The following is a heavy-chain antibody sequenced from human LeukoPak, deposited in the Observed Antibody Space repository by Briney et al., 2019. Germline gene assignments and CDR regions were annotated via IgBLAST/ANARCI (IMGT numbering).Heavy chain of an antibody. CDR3: ARGVGRASYYYYMDV. D-gene: IGHD3-10*01. CDR1: GFIFSSYE. Sequence: GGSLRLSCAAPGFIFSSYEMNWVRQAPGKGLEWVSYIDSSGGTIRYADSVKGRFTISRDNAKNSLYLQMNSLRVEDTADYYCARGVGRASYYYYMDVWGKGTTVTVSS. V-gene: IGHV3-48*03. J-gene: IGHJ6*03. CDR2: IDSSGGTI.